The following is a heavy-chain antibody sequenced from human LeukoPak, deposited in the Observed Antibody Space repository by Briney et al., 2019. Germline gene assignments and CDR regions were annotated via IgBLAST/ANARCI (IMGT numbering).Heavy chain of an antibody. CDR2: ISGSGGST. CDR1: GFPFSSYA. V-gene: IGHV3-23*01. Sequence: GGSLRLSCAASGFPFSSYAMIGVPEAPGKGLECVSAISGSGGSTHYADSVKGRFTISRDNYKNALYLQMNSLRAEDTAVYYCAKDQVVRGELPYYFDYWGQGTLVTVSS. J-gene: IGHJ4*02. CDR3: AKDQVVRGELPYYFDY. D-gene: IGHD3-10*01.